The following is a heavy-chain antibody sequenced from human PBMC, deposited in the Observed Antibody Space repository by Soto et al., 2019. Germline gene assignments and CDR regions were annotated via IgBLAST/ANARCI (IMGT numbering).Heavy chain of an antibody. CDR2: IYSSENT. CDR1: GGSVSSNSYS. D-gene: IGHD3-22*01. Sequence: SETLSLTCTVSGGSVSSNSYSWGWIRQSPGKGLEWIGTIYSSENTYYNPSLVSRVTISVDTSKNQFSLKLSSVTAADTAVYYCARHDDYYDDYWGQGTLVTVSS. J-gene: IGHJ4*02. CDR3: ARHDDYYDDY. V-gene: IGHV4-39*01.